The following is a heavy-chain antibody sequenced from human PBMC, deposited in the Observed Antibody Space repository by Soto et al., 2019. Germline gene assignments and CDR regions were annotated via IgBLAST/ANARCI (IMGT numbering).Heavy chain of an antibody. D-gene: IGHD3-9*01. CDR2: IYWDYDK. CDR3: SHIVDFYWVWGFEY. CDR1: GFSLDTSGVG. Sequence: QITLKESGPTLVQPTQTLTLTCTFSGFSLDTSGVGVGWIRQPPGKTLEWLALIYWDYDKRYSPSLNSRLTITKDTSKTQVVLRMTNVDHVDTATYFCSHIVDFYWVWGFEYWCHGALVTVSS. V-gene: IGHV2-5*02. J-gene: IGHJ4*01.